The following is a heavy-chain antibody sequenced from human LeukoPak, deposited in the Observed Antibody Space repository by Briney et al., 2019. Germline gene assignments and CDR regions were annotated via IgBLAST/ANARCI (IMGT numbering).Heavy chain of an antibody. CDR3: ARVPKVGTYYDILTGYKDYYYGMDV. CDR2: ITGSGDRT. D-gene: IGHD3-9*01. Sequence: GGSLRLSCAASGFTFSSYAMSWVRQAPGKGLEWVSAITGSGDRTYYADSGKGRITISRDNSKNTLYVQMNSLRAEDTAVYYCARVPKVGTYYDILTGYKDYYYGMDVWGQGTTVTVSS. CDR1: GFTFSSYA. V-gene: IGHV3-23*01. J-gene: IGHJ6*02.